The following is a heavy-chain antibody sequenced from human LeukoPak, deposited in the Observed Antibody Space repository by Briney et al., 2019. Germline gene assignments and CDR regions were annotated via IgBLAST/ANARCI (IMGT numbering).Heavy chain of an antibody. Sequence: SETLSLTCTVSGGSISSSSYYWGWIRQPPGKGLEWIGSIYHTGSTYDNPSLNSRATISVDTSKNQFSLKLTSVTAADTAVYYCARSRRDWYFAFWGQGALVTVSS. CDR1: GGSISSSSYY. V-gene: IGHV4-39*01. CDR3: ARSRRDWYFAF. CDR2: IYHTGST. D-gene: IGHD3-9*01. J-gene: IGHJ4*01.